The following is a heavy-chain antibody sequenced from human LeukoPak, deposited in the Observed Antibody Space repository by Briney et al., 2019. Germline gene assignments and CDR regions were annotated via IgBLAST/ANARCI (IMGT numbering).Heavy chain of an antibody. Sequence: SETLSLTCTVSGVSTSDSYWSWIRQPPGKGLEWIGYIFHTGGSHHNPSFRSRVSISLDTSKDQISLRLTSVTAADTAVYYCAGHRFASPLDSWGQGTLVTVSS. J-gene: IGHJ4*02. CDR1: GVSTSDSY. D-gene: IGHD3-10*01. CDR3: AGHRFASPLDS. V-gene: IGHV4-59*08. CDR2: IFHTGGS.